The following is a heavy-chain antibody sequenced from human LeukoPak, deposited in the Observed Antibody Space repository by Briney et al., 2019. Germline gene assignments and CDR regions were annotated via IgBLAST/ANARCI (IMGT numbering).Heavy chain of an antibody. V-gene: IGHV3-7*01. CDR2: IKQDGSEK. CDR3: ARVEGRFGTFYYYYMDV. D-gene: IGHD1-1*01. J-gene: IGHJ6*03. Sequence: GGFLGLSCAASGFTLSSYWMSWVRQAPGKGLEWVVNIKQDGSEKYYVDSVKGRFTISRDNAKNSLYLQMNSLRAEDTAVYYCARVEGRFGTFYYYYMDVWGKGTTVTVSS. CDR1: GFTLSSYW.